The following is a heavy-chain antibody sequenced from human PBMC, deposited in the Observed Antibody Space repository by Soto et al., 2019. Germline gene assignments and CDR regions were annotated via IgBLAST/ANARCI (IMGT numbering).Heavy chain of an antibody. D-gene: IGHD6-19*01. CDR2: TYYRSKWYN. J-gene: IGHJ3*02. V-gene: IGHV6-1*01. Sequence: SQTLSLTCAISGDSVSSNGAAWNWIRQSPSRGLEWLGRTYYRSKWYNDYAVSVKSRITINPDTSKNQFSLQLNSVTPEDTAVYYCARDQRQWLVQGLSFVAFDIWGQGTMVPSPQ. CDR3: ARDQRQWLVQGLSFVAFDI. CDR1: GDSVSSNGAA.